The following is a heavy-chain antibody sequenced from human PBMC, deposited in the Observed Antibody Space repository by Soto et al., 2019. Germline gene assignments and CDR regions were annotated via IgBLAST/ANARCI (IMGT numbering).Heavy chain of an antibody. CDR1: GGSISSSSYY. V-gene: IGHV4-39*01. D-gene: IGHD6-6*01. CDR3: ARHSEYSSTRINWFDP. Sequence: SETLSLTCTVSGGSISSSSYYWGWIRQPPGKGLEWIGSIYYSGSTYYNPSLKSRVTISVDTSKNQFSLKLSSVTAADTAVYYCARHSEYSSTRINWFDPWGQGTLVTVSS. CDR2: IYYSGST. J-gene: IGHJ5*02.